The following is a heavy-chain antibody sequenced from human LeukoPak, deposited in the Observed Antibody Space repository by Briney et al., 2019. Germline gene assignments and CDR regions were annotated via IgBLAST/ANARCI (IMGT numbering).Heavy chain of an antibody. Sequence: SQTPSLTCTVSGGSISGGDYYYSWIRQPPGKGLEWIGYIYYRGNTYYNPSLKSRVTMSLDTAKSQFSLNLSSVTAADTAVYYCATQTGYSSTFDYWGQGTLVTVSS. V-gene: IGHV4-30-4*01. CDR1: GGSISGGDYY. CDR2: IYYRGNT. CDR3: ATQTGYSSTFDY. D-gene: IGHD6-13*01. J-gene: IGHJ4*02.